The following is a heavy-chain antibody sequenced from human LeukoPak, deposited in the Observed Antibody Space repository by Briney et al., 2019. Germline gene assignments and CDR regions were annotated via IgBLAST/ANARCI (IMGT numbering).Heavy chain of an antibody. CDR2: IYPGGDI. Sequence: GGSLRLSCAASELTVTSNYMSWVRQAPGKGLQWVSVIYPGGDIYYADSVKGRFIISRDNSKNTLSLQMNSLTAGGTAVYYCVRGPRYYDDSGFHYGLFDIWGQGTVVTVSP. CDR1: ELTVTSNY. J-gene: IGHJ3*02. D-gene: IGHD3-16*01. CDR3: VRGPRYYDDSGFHYGLFDI. V-gene: IGHV3-53*01.